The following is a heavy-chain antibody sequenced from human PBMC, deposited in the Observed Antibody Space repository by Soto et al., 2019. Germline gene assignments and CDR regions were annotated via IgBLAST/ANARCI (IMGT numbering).Heavy chain of an antibody. CDR2: INHSGST. CDR1: GGSFSGYY. Sequence: SETLSLTCAVYGGSFSGYYWSWIRQPPGKGLEWIGEINHSGSTNYNPSLKSRVTISVDTSKNQFSLKLSSVTAADTAVYYCASGSGPALNGFDTWGQGTLVTVSS. V-gene: IGHV4-34*01. CDR3: ASGSGPALNGFDT. D-gene: IGHD1-26*01. J-gene: IGHJ5*01.